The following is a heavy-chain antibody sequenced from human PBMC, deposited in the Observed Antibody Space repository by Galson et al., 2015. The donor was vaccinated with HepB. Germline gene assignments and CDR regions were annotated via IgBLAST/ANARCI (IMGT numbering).Heavy chain of an antibody. J-gene: IGHJ3*02. CDR1: GFTFSSYG. CDR2: IWYDGSNK. CDR3: AREGHYYDSSGQNFDAFDI. V-gene: IGHV3-33*01. Sequence: SLRLSCAASGFTFSSYGMHWVRQAPGKGLEWVAVIWYDGSNKYYADSVKGRFTISRDNSKNTLYLQMNSLRAEDTAVYYCAREGHYYDSSGQNFDAFDIWGQGTMVTVSS. D-gene: IGHD3-22*01.